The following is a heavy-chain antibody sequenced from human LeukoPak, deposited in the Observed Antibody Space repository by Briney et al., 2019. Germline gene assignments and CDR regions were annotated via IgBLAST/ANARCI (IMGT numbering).Heavy chain of an antibody. J-gene: IGHJ6*02. CDR2: ISAYNGNT. V-gene: IGHV1-18*01. Sequence: GASVKVSCKASGYIFTSYGISWVRQAPGQGLEWMGWISAYNGNTNYAQKLQGRVTMTTDTSTSTAYMELRSLRSDDTAVYYCARDRFLWFGELLSLGYYYYYGMDVWGQGTTVTVSS. CDR3: ARDRFLWFGELLSLGYYYYYGMDV. D-gene: IGHD3-10*01. CDR1: GYIFTSYG.